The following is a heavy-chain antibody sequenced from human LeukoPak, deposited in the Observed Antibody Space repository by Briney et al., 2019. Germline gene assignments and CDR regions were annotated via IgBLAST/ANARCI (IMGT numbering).Heavy chain of an antibody. CDR3: ARDRDYYDSSGYYLAGNDY. Sequence: GGSLRLSCAASGFTFSSYSINWVRQAPGKGLEWVSSISSSSSYIYYADSVKGRFTISRDNAKNSLYLQMNSLRAEDTAVYYCARDRDYYDSSGYYLAGNDYWGQGTLVTVSS. V-gene: IGHV3-21*01. CDR2: ISSSSSYI. D-gene: IGHD3-22*01. CDR1: GFTFSSYS. J-gene: IGHJ4*02.